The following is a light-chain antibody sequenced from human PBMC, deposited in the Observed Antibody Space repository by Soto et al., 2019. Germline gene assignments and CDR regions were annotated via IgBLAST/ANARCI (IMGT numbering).Light chain of an antibody. CDR1: SSDVGGYEY. CDR2: DVS. V-gene: IGLV2-14*01. CDR3: SSYTTRSTLGV. Sequence: QSALTQPASVSGSPGQSITISCTGTSSDVGGYEYVSWYQQHPGKAPKLMIYDVSNRPSGVSNRFSGSKSGNTASLTISGLQAEDEADYYCSSYTTRSTLGVFGGGTQLTVL. J-gene: IGLJ3*02.